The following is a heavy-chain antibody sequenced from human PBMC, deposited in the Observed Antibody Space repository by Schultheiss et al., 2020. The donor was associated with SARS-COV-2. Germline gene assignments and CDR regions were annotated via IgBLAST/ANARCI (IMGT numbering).Heavy chain of an antibody. J-gene: IGHJ6*02. CDR1: GFTFSDYY. D-gene: IGHD4-17*01. CDR3: ARDRGDGDYVRYYGMDV. Sequence: GGSLRLSFAASGFTFSDYYMSWIRQAPGKGLEWVSYISSSGSTIYYADSVKGRFTISRDNTKNTLYVQMNSLRAEDTALYYCARDRGDGDYVRYYGMDVWGQGTTVTVSS. CDR2: ISSSGSTI. V-gene: IGHV3-11*04.